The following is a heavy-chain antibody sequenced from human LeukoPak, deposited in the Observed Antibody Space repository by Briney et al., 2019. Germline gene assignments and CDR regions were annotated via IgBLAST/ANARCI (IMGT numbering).Heavy chain of an antibody. CDR3: ARDQGRGCSGGSCYFSG. Sequence: EASVKVSCTASGGTFSSYAISWVRQAPGQGLEWMGGIIPIFGTANYAQKFQGRVTITADESTSTAYMELSSLRSKDTAVYYCARDQGRGCSGGSCYFSGWGQGTLVTVSS. CDR1: GGTFSSYA. D-gene: IGHD2-15*01. CDR2: IIPIFGTA. J-gene: IGHJ4*02. V-gene: IGHV1-69*13.